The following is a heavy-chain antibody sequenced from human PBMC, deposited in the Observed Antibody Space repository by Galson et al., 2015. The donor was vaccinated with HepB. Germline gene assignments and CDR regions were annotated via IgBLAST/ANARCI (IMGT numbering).Heavy chain of an antibody. CDR3: GRDKSGSYFTFDY. Sequence: QVQLQESGPGLVTPSQTLSLTCTVSGDSIDSRGYYWSWIRHHPERGLEWIGYINYNGDTYYNPSLKSRLDISRDTSKNQFSLSLKSVTAADTAVYYCGRDKSGSYFTFDYWGPGNLVTVSS. J-gene: IGHJ4*02. D-gene: IGHD1-26*01. V-gene: IGHV4-31*03. CDR2: INYNGDT. CDR1: GDSIDSRGYY.